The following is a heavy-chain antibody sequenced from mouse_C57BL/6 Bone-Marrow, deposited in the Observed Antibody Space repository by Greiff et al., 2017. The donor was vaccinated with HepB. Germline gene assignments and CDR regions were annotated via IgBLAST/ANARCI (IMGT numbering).Heavy chain of an antibody. CDR1: GYTFTDYN. Sequence: EVQLQQSGPELVKPGASVKLPCKASGYTFTDYNMDWVKQTHGKSLEWIGDINPNNGGTIYNQKFKGKATLTVDKSSSTAYMELRSLTSEDTAVYYCARGGGRYEYFDVWGTGTTVTVSS. CDR2: INPNNGGT. CDR3: ARGGGRYEYFDV. J-gene: IGHJ1*03. D-gene: IGHD1-1*01. V-gene: IGHV1-18*01.